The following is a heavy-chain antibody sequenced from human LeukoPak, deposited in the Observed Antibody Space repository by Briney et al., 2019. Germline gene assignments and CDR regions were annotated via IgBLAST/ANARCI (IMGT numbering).Heavy chain of an antibody. CDR1: GGSISSGGYY. Sequence: SETLSLTCTVSGGSISSGGYYWSWIRQPPGKGLEWIGYIYHSGSTYYNPSLKSRVTISVDRSKNQLSLKLSSVTAADTAVYYCASSYYYGSGSPSPPGYWGQGTLVTVSS. J-gene: IGHJ4*02. CDR3: ASSYYYGSGSPSPPGY. D-gene: IGHD3-10*01. V-gene: IGHV4-30-2*01. CDR2: IYHSGST.